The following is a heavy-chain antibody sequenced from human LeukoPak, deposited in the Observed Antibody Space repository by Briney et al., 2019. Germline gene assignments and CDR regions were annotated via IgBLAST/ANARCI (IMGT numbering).Heavy chain of an antibody. CDR2: ISGSGGST. CDR1: GFTFSNYA. Sequence: PGGSLRLSCAASGFTFSNYAMSWVRQAPGKGLEWVSGISGSGGSTYYADSVKGRFSISRDNSKNTLYLQMNSLRAEDTAVYYCAKDWESAMVTSDYWGQGTLVTVSS. D-gene: IGHD5-18*01. CDR3: AKDWESAMVTSDY. V-gene: IGHV3-23*01. J-gene: IGHJ4*02.